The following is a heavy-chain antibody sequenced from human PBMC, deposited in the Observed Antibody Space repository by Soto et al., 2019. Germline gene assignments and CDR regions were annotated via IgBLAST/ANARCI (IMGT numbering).Heavy chain of an antibody. J-gene: IGHJ4*02. CDR3: AKVFSPEGGHYFDH. CDR2: ISNSFSDGNT. V-gene: IGHV3-23*01. Sequence: PGGSLRLSCGASGFTFSKYSMNWVRQAPGKGLEWVSAISNSFSDGNTHYADSVKGRFTISRDNDKNTVFLEMNSLRAEDTAVYYCAKVFSPEGGHYFDHCGQGTLVTVSP. CDR1: GFTFSKYS.